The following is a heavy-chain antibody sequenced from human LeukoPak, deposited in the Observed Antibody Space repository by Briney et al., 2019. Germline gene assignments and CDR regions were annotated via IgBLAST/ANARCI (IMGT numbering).Heavy chain of an antibody. J-gene: IGHJ5*02. CDR1: GGTFSSYA. V-gene: IGHV1-24*01. D-gene: IGHD6-13*01. CDR2: FDPEDGET. CDR3: ATGDPSSSWYDP. Sequence: ASVKVSCKASGGTFSSYAISWVRQAPGKGLEWMGGFDPEDGETIYAQKFQGRVTMTEDTSTDTAYMELSSLRSEDTAVYYCATGDPSSSWYDPWGQGTLVTVSS.